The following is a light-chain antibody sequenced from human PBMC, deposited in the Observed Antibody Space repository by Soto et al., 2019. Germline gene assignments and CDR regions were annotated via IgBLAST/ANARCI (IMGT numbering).Light chain of an antibody. CDR2: DAS. J-gene: IGKJ4*01. CDR3: QKYNSAPLT. CDR1: QSVSSSS. Sequence: EIVLTQSPGTLSLSPGERATLSCRASQSVSSSSLAWYQQKRGQAPRLLIHDASSRATGIPDRFSGSGSGTDFTLTISSLQPEDVAAYYCQKYNSAPLTFGGRTKVEIK. V-gene: IGKV3-20*01.